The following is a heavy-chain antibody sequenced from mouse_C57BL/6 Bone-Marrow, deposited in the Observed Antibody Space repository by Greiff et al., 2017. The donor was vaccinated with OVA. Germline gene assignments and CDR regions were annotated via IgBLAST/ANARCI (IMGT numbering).Heavy chain of an antibody. CDR2: ISYDGSN. CDR1: GYSITSGYY. V-gene: IGHV3-6*01. J-gene: IGHJ2*01. CDR3: ARRRDYYGSSPSYFDY. Sequence: EVQLQQSGPGLVKPSQSLSLTCSVTGYSITSGYYWNWIRQFPGNKLEWMGYISYDGSNNYNPSLKNRISITRDTSKNQFFLKLNSVTTEDTATYYCARRRDYYGSSPSYFDYWGQGTTLTVSS. D-gene: IGHD1-1*01.